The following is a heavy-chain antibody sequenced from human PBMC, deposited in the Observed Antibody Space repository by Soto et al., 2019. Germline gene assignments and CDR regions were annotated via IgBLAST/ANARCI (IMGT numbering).Heavy chain of an antibody. CDR1: GYTFTTFG. Sequence: QVQLVQSGGEVKKPGASVKVXXXXXGYTFTTFGITWVRQAPGQGLEWLGWISTSTGNTNYAQKLQGRVTLTTDTSTRTAYMELRSLTSDDTAVYYCARSPRVIVAAKGTLDFWGQGTLVTVSS. CDR3: ARSPRVIVAAKGTLDF. V-gene: IGHV1-18*04. D-gene: IGHD2-21*02. CDR2: ISTSTGNT. J-gene: IGHJ4*02.